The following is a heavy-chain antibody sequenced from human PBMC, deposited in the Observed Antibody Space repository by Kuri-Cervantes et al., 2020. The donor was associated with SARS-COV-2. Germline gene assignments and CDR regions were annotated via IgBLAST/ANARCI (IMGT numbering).Heavy chain of an antibody. V-gene: IGHV1-69*06. CDR1: GGTFSGYA. CDR2: IIPLFGTT. CDR3: ARPYCSSTTCYEGTFDS. D-gene: IGHD2-2*01. Sequence: SVKVSCKASGGTFSGYAVTWVRQAPGQGLEWMGRIIPLFGTTIYAQKFRGRVTITADKSTNTAYMELSCLRSEDTAVYYWARPYCSSTTCYEGTFDSWGQGTLVTVSS. J-gene: IGHJ4*02.